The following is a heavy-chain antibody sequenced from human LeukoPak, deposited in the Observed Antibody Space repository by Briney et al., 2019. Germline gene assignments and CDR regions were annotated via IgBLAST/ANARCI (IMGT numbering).Heavy chain of an antibody. CDR1: GGSIGSFY. Sequence: SETLSPTCTVSGGSIGSFYWTWIRQPAGKGLEWVGRIYTAGITDYNPSLKSRLTMSVDTPKNQFSLKLSSVTAADTAVYYCARLPTNYGLDVWGQGTTVTVSS. CDR3: ARLPTNYGLDV. D-gene: IGHD5-24*01. J-gene: IGHJ6*02. CDR2: IYTAGIT. V-gene: IGHV4-4*07.